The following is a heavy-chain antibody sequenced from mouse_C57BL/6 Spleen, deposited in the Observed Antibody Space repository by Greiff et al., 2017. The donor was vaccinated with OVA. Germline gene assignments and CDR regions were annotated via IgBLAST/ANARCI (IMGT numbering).Heavy chain of an antibody. J-gene: IGHJ3*01. CDR2: INPNNGGT. V-gene: IGHV1-26*01. Sequence: VQLQQSGPELVKPGASVKISCKASGYTFTDYYMNWVKQSHGKSLEWIGDINPNNGGTSYNQKFKGKATLTVDKSSSTAYMELRSLTSEDSAVYYCARGYGNYEAWFAYWGQGTLVTVSA. CDR1: GYTFTDYY. CDR3: ARGYGNYEAWFAY. D-gene: IGHD2-10*02.